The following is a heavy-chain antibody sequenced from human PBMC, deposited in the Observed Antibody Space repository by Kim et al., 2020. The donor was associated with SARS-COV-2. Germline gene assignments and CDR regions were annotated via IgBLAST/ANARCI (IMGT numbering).Heavy chain of an antibody. J-gene: IGHJ5*02. CDR3: AIDRSWSGRRNWFDP. Sequence: DSVTGRFTISRDNAKNQLYLQMNGLRAEDTAVYYGAIDRSWSGRRNWFDPWGQGTLVTVSS. D-gene: IGHD3-3*01. V-gene: IGHV3-23*01.